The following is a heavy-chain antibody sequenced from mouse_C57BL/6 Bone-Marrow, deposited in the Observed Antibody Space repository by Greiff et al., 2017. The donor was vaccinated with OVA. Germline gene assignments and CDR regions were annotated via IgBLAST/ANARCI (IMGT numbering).Heavy chain of an antibody. CDR2: INPSTGGT. CDR3: AREVYYDYDGYWYFDV. D-gene: IGHD2-4*01. J-gene: IGHJ1*03. V-gene: IGHV1-43*01. CDR1: GYSFTGYY. Sequence: EVQGVESGPELVKPGASVKISCKASGYSFTGYYMHWVKQSPEKSLEWIGEINPSTGGTSYNQKFKGKATLTVDKSSSTAYMQLKSLTSEYSAVYYCAREVYYDYDGYWYFDVWGTGTTVTVSS.